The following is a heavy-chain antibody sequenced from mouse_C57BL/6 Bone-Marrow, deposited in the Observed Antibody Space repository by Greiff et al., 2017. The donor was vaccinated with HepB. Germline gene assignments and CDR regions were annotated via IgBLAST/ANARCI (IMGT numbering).Heavy chain of an antibody. V-gene: IGHV5-4*01. J-gene: IGHJ4*01. Sequence: EVMLVESGGGLVKPGGSLKLSCAASGFTFSSYAMSWVRQTPEKRLEWVATISDGGSYTYYPDNVKGRFTISRDNAKNNLYLQMSQLKSEDTAMYYCARDKEGGQASAMDDWGQGTSVTVSS. CDR3: ARDKEGGQASAMDD. CDR1: GFTFSSYA. CDR2: ISDGGSYT. D-gene: IGHD3-2*02.